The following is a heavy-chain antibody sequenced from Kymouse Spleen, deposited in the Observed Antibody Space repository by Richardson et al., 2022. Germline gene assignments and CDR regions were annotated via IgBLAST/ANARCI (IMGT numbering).Heavy chain of an antibody. J-gene: IGHJ5*02. D-gene: IGHD1-26*01. CDR2: IWYDGSNK. Sequence: QVQLVESGGGVVQPGRSLRLSCAASGFTFSSYGMHWVRQAPGKGLEWVAVIWYDGSNKYYADSVKGRFTISRDNSKNTLYLQMNSLRAEDTAVYYCARDYSGSLNWFDPWGQGTLVTVSS. CDR1: GFTFSSYG. V-gene: IGHV3-33*01. CDR3: ARDYSGSLNWFDP.